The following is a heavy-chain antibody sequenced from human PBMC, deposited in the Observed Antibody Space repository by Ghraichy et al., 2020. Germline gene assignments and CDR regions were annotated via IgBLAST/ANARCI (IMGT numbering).Heavy chain of an antibody. CDR1: GFTFSNAW. Sequence: GGSLRLSCAASGFTFSNAWMSWVRQAPGKGLEWVGRIKSKTDGGTTDYAAPVKGRFTISRDDSKNTLYLQMNSLKTEDTAVYYCTTRRDCSSTSCYVYYYYGMDGWGQGTTVTVSS. D-gene: IGHD2-2*01. CDR2: IKSKTDGGTT. J-gene: IGHJ6*02. CDR3: TTRRDCSSTSCYVYYYYGMDG. V-gene: IGHV3-15*01.